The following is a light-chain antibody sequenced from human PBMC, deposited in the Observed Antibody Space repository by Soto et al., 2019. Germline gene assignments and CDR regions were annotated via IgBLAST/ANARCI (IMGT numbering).Light chain of an antibody. CDR2: GAS. CDR1: QSVSGN. CDR3: QQFNSWPRT. Sequence: IVMTQSPATVSASPGERVTLSCRASQSVSGNVAWYHQKPGQPPRLLVYGASTTATDIPARFFGSGSETDFTLTITRLQSEDFGTYYCQQFNSWPRTFGKGTKVEIK. J-gene: IGKJ1*01. V-gene: IGKV3-15*01.